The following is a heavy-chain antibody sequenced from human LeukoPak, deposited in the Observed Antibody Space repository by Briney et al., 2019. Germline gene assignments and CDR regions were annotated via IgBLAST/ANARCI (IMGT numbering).Heavy chain of an antibody. Sequence: SETLSLTCTVSGGSISSYYWSWLRHPAGKGLEWIGRIYTSGSTNYNPSLKSRVTMSVDTSKNQFSLKLSSVTAADTAVYYCAREDIVVVPAAKRRAFDIWGQGTMVTVSS. CDR2: IYTSGST. D-gene: IGHD2-2*01. CDR3: AREDIVVVPAAKRRAFDI. J-gene: IGHJ3*02. CDR1: GGSISSYY. V-gene: IGHV4-4*07.